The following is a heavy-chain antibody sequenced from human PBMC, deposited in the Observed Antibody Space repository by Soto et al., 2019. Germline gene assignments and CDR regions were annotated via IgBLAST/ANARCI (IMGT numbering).Heavy chain of an antibody. CDR3: ARGGTATTIYYSGMDV. CDR2: IYYRGST. V-gene: IGHV4-59*01. D-gene: IGHD6-25*01. J-gene: IGHJ6*02. CDR1: GGSINSYY. Sequence: QVQLQESGPGLVKPSETLSLTCTVSGGSINSYYWSWIRQPPGKGLAWIGYIYYRGSTSYNPSLKSRVTISVDTSKNQFSLKLTSVTAADTAVYYCARGGTATTIYYSGMDVWGQGTTVTVSS.